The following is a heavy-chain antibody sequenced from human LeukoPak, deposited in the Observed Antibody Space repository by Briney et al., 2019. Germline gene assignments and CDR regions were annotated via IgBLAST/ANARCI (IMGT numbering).Heavy chain of an antibody. CDR3: ARVSFAGGYYFDY. Sequence: PGGSLRLSCAASGFTFSSYAMSWVRQAPGKGLEWVSAISGSGGSTYYADSVKGRFTISRDNAKNSLYLQMNSLRAEDTAVYYCARVSFAGGYYFDYWGQGTLVTVSS. CDR1: GFTFSSYA. V-gene: IGHV3-23*01. J-gene: IGHJ4*02. D-gene: IGHD1-1*01. CDR2: ISGSGGST.